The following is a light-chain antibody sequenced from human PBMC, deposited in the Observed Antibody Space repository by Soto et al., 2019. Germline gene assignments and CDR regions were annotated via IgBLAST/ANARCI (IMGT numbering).Light chain of an antibody. J-gene: IGKJ4*01. CDR1: QSVSSSY. CDR3: RKYGRSPLT. CDR2: GAS. V-gene: IGKV3-20*01. Sequence: EIVLTQSPGTLSLSPGERATLSCRASQSVSSSYLAWYQQKPDQAPRLLIYGASSRATGIPDRFSGSGSGTDFTLTISNLDPEDFAVFYCRKYGRSPLTFGGGTKLE.